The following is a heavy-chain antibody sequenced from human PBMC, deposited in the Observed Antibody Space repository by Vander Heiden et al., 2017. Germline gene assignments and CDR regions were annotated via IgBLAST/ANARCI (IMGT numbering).Heavy chain of an antibody. D-gene: IGHD2-15*01. Sequence: TFSTYRMHWVRQGPGKGLEWMGVIWYDGSKKYYADSVKGRFTISRDNSKDTLYLQMNSLRGEDTAVYYCARVVVRDDYYGMDVWGQGTTVTGSS. J-gene: IGHJ6*02. CDR3: ARVVVRDDYYGMDV. CDR2: IWYDGSKK. V-gene: IGHV3-33*01. CDR1: TFSTYR.